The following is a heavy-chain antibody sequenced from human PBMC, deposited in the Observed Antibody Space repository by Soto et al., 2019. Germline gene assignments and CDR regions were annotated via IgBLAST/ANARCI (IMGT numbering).Heavy chain of an antibody. CDR1: GFTFSDYY. V-gene: IGHV3-11*01. D-gene: IGHD3-3*01. CDR2: ISSSGSTI. J-gene: IGHJ4*02. Sequence: GGSLRLSYAAAGFTFSDYYMSWIRQAPGKGLEWVSYISSSGSTIYYADSVKGRFTISRDNAKNSLYLQMNSLRAEDTAVYYCARHEGYYDFWSGPFDYWGQGTLVTVSS. CDR3: ARHEGYYDFWSGPFDY.